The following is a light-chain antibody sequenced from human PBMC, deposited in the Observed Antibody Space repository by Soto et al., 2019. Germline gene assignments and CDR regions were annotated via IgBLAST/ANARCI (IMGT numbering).Light chain of an antibody. CDR3: AAWDGSLSGWM. CDR2: RHN. V-gene: IGLV1-47*01. Sequence: QSVLTQPPSASGTPGQRVIISCSGSSSNIGSNYVYWYQQLPGTAPKLLIYRHNARPSGVPDRFSGSKSGTSASLAISGLRSEDEADYYCAAWDGSLSGWMFGGGTKVTVL. J-gene: IGLJ3*02. CDR1: SSNIGSNY.